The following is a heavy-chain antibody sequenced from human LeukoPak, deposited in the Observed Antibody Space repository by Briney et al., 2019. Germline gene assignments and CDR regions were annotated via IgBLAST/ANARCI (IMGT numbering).Heavy chain of an antibody. V-gene: IGHV3-15*01. Sequence: GGSLRLSCAASGFTFSNAWMSWVRQTPGKGLEWVGRIKSKTDGGTTDYVAPVKGRFTISRDDSKNTLYLQMNSLKSEDTAVYYCTTDHSSGSYRYFNYWGQGTLVTVSS. J-gene: IGHJ4*02. D-gene: IGHD3-10*01. CDR1: GFTFSNAW. CDR3: TTDHSSGSYRYFNY. CDR2: IKSKTDGGTT.